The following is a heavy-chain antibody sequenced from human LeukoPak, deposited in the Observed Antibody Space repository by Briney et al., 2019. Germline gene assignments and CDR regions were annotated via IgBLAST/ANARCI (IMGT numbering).Heavy chain of an antibody. CDR3: ARVFALQRINAFDI. V-gene: IGHV4-34*01. J-gene: IGHJ3*02. CDR1: GESFSGYY. D-gene: IGHD2/OR15-2a*01. CDR2: INHSGSSGIT. Sequence: PSETLSLTCAVYGESFSGYYWSWIRQPPGKGLEWIGEINHSGSSGITNYNPSLKSRVTISVDTSRKQFSLKLSSVTAADTAVYYCARVFALQRINAFDIWGQGTMVTVSS.